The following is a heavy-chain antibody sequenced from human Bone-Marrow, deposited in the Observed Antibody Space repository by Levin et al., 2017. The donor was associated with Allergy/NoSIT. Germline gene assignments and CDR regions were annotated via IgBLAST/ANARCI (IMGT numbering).Heavy chain of an antibody. Sequence: LSLTCAASGFTFSNAWMSWVRQAPGKGLEWVGRIKSKTDGGTTDYAAPVKGRFTISRDDSKNTLYLQMNSLKTEDTAVYYCTTRSVGDCSGGSCPLDFDYWGQGTLVTVSS. CDR3: TTRSVGDCSGGSCPLDFDY. J-gene: IGHJ4*02. CDR2: IKSKTDGGTT. D-gene: IGHD2-15*01. V-gene: IGHV3-15*01. CDR1: GFTFSNAW.